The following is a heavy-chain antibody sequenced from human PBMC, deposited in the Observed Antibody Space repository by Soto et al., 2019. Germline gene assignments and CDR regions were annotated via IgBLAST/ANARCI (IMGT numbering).Heavy chain of an antibody. D-gene: IGHD3-10*01. J-gene: IGHJ6*02. CDR2: IWYGGSNK. CDR3: ARDRLWFGEFRSYYGMDV. Sequence: GGSLRLSCAASGLPFSSYGMHWVRQAPGKGLEWVAVIWYGGSNKYYADSVKGRFTISRDNSKDTLYLQMNSLRAEDTAVYYCARDRLWFGEFRSYYGMDVWGQGTTVTVSS. V-gene: IGHV3-33*01. CDR1: GLPFSSYG.